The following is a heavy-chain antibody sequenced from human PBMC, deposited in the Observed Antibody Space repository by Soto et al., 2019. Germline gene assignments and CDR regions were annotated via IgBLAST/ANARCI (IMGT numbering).Heavy chain of an antibody. CDR3: ARDPLWFGEIGYFDY. CDR2: IYYSETT. V-gene: IGHV4-39*02. CDR1: GASISSSNDY. J-gene: IGHJ4*02. Sequence: SETLSLTCTVSGASISSSNDYWGWIRQPPGKGLEWIGSIYYSETTYRNPSLKSRVTISLDTSKNQFSLILSSVTAADTALYYCARDPLWFGEIGYFDYWGQGALVTVSS. D-gene: IGHD3-10*01.